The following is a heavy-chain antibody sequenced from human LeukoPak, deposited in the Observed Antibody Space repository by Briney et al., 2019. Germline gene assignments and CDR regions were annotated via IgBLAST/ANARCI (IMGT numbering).Heavy chain of an antibody. Sequence: SETLSLTCTVSGGSISSHYWSWIRQPAGKGLEWIGRIYTSGSTNYNPSLKSRVTMSVDTSKNQFSLKLSSVTAADTAVYYCARGSAVAGVWYFDLWGRGTLVTVSS. CDR3: ARGSAVAGVWYFDL. V-gene: IGHV4-4*07. CDR1: GGSISSHY. D-gene: IGHD6-19*01. CDR2: IYTSGST. J-gene: IGHJ2*01.